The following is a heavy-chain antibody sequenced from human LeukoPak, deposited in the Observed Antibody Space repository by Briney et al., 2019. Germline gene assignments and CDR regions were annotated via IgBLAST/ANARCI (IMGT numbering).Heavy chain of an antibody. J-gene: IGHJ6*02. CDR2: IYYSGST. CDR3: ARLYSSSWFDYYYYGMDV. CDR1: GGSISSGDYY. D-gene: IGHD6-13*01. Sequence: KPSETLSLTCTVSGGSISSGDYYWSWIRQPPGKGLEWIGYIYYSGSTYYNPSLKSRVTISVDTSKNQFSLKLSSVTAADTAVNYCARLYSSSWFDYYYYGMDVWGQGTTVTVSS. V-gene: IGHV4-30-4*02.